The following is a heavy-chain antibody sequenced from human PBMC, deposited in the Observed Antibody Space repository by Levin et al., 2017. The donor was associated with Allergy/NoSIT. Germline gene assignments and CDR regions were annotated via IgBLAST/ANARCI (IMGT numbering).Heavy chain of an antibody. Sequence: QTGGSLRLSCVASGFTFSSFWMHWVRQAPGKGLVWLSHIKGDGSTTTYADSVKGRFTISRDNAKNTLYLQMNSLSAEDTAVYYCVRDLYGRDDHWGQGTLVTVSS. CDR3: VRDLYGRDDH. CDR1: GFTFSSFW. V-gene: IGHV3-74*03. J-gene: IGHJ4*02. CDR2: IKGDGSTT. D-gene: IGHD2-2*02.